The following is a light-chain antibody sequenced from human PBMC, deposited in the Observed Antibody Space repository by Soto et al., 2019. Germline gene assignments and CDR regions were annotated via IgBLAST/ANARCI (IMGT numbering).Light chain of an antibody. V-gene: IGKV3-11*01. CDR3: QQRSN. J-gene: IGKJ4*01. Sequence: EIVLTQSPATLSLSSGERATLSCRASQSMRSSLAWYQQKPGQAPRLLIYDASNRATGIPARFSGSGSGTHFTLTISSLEPEDFAVYYCQQRSNFGGGTKVEIK. CDR1: QSMRSS. CDR2: DAS.